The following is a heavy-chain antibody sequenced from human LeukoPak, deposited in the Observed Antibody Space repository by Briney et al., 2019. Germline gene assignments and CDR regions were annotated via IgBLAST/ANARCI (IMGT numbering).Heavy chain of an antibody. D-gene: IGHD6-6*01. V-gene: IGHV1-69*02. CDR2: IIPILGIA. CDR3: ARRGAARPPRDEYMDV. CDR1: GGTFSSYT. Sequence: SVKVSCXASGGTFSSYTISWVRQAPGQGLEWMGRIIPILGIANYAQKFQGRVTITADKSTSTAYMELSSLRSEDTAVYYCARRGAARPPRDEYMDVWGKGTTVTVSS. J-gene: IGHJ6*03.